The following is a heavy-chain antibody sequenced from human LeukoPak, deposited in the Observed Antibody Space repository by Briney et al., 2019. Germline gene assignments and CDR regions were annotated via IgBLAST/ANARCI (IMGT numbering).Heavy chain of an antibody. J-gene: IGHJ4*02. CDR2: INPSGGST. CDR1: GYTFTGYY. Sequence: ASVKVSCKASGYTFTGYYMHWVRQAPGQGLEWMGIINPSGGSTSYAQKFQGRVTMTRDTSTSTVYMELSSLRSEDTAVYYCARGPYDYVWGSYSSSLHYFDYWGQGTLVTVSS. D-gene: IGHD3-16*02. V-gene: IGHV1-46*01. CDR3: ARGPYDYVWGSYSSSLHYFDY.